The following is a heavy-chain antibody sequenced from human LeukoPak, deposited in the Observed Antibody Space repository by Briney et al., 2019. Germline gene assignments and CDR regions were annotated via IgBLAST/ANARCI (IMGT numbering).Heavy chain of an antibody. J-gene: IGHJ4*02. CDR2: IYYSGST. CDR3: ARVVGDCSGGSCYPVYFYFDY. CDR1: GGSISSGSYY. D-gene: IGHD2-15*01. Sequence: PSETLSLTCTVSGGSISSGSYYWSWIRQPAGKGLEWIGSIYYSGSTYYNPSLKSRVTISVDTSKNQFSLKLSSVTAADTAVYYCARVVGDCSGGSCYPVYFYFDYWGQGTLVTVSS. V-gene: IGHV4-39*07.